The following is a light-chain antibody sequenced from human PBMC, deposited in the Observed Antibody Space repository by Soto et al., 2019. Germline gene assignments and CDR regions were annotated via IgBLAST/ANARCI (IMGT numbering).Light chain of an antibody. CDR3: QQRGSWPST. CDR1: QSVTSN. J-gene: IGKJ4*01. Sequence: EIVLTQSPATLSLSPGERATLSCRASQSVTSNLVWYQQKPGQAPRLLIYDASNMAAGIPARFSGSGSATDFTLTISSLEPEDFAVYYCQQRGSWPSTFGGGTKVEI. CDR2: DAS. V-gene: IGKV3-11*01.